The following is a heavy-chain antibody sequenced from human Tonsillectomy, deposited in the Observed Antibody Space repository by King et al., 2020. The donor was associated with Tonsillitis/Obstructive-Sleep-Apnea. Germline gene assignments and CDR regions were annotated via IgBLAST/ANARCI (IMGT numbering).Heavy chain of an antibody. Sequence: QLQESGPGLVKPSETLSLTCTVSAGSISGYYWSWIRQPPGKGLEGIGDIYYSGSTNYIPPLKSRVTISVDTSKNQFSLKLSSVTAADTAVYYCARGGTTFLNWFDPWGQGTLVTVSP. D-gene: IGHD4-17*01. V-gene: IGHV4-59*01. CDR1: AGSISGYY. CDR2: IYYSGST. CDR3: ARGGTTFLNWFDP. J-gene: IGHJ5*02.